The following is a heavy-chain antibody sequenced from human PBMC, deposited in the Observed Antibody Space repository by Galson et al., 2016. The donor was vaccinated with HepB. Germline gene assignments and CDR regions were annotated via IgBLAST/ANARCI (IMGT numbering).Heavy chain of an antibody. CDR2: ISYDGRSK. J-gene: IGHJ4*02. CDR1: GFAFSSYT. CDR3: AKARGYGWSLSWALDY. V-gene: IGHV3-30*18. D-gene: IGHD6-19*01. Sequence: SLRLSCATSGFAFSSYTMHWVRQAPGKGLEWVAAISYDGRSKHYADSVKGRFTISRGNTENTLYLQMNSLRSDDTAVYYCAKARGYGWSLSWALDYWGQGTLITVSS.